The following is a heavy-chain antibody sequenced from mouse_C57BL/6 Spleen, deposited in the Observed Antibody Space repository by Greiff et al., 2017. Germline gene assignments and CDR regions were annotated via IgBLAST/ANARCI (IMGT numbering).Heavy chain of an antibody. Sequence: QVQLQQPGAELVKPGASVKMSCKASGYTFTSYWITWVKQRPGQGLEWIGDIYPGSGSTNYNEKFKSKATLTVDTSSSTAYMQLSSLPSEDSAVYYCAKGADYVYYAMDYWGQGTSVTVSS. D-gene: IGHD2-4*01. J-gene: IGHJ4*01. CDR1: GYTFTSYW. V-gene: IGHV1-55*01. CDR2: IYPGSGST. CDR3: AKGADYVYYAMDY.